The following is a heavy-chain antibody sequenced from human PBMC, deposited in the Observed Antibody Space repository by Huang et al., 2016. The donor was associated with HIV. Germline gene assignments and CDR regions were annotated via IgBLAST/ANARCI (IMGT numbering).Heavy chain of an antibody. V-gene: IGHV3-74*01. CDR3: ARDPRIQSWLNFFDY. CDR1: GFSISSYW. D-gene: IGHD3-22*01. Sequence: EVQLVESGGGLVQPGGSLRLSCAASGFSISSYWMHWVRQAPGKGLVGGARINSDGSSKSYADSVKGRFTISRDNAKNTLYLQMNSLRAEDTAVYYCARDPRIQSWLNFFDYWGQGTLVSVSS. J-gene: IGHJ4*02. CDR2: INSDGSSK.